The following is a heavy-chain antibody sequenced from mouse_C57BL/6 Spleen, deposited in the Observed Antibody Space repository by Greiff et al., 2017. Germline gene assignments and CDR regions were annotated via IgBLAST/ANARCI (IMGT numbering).Heavy chain of an antibody. CDR1: GYTFTDYT. V-gene: IGHV1-78*01. CDR2: IYPGGGST. J-gene: IGHJ4*01. CDR3: ARYRRGYAMDY. Sequence: QVQLQQSDAELVKPGASVKISCKASGYTFTDYTIHWMKQRPEQGLEWIGYIYPGGGSTKYNEKFKGKATLTADKSSSTAYMQLNSLTSEDYAVYFCARYRRGYAMDYWGRGTSVTVSS.